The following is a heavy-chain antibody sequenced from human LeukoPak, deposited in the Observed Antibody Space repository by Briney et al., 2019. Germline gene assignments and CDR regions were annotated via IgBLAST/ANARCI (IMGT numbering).Heavy chain of an antibody. V-gene: IGHV4-38-2*01. CDR1: GYSLSNGFY. D-gene: IGHD1-26*01. CDR2: IFHTGNT. J-gene: IGHJ4*02. Sequence: ASETLSLTCAVSGYSLSNGFYWGWIRQPPGKGLEWIGSIFHTGNTYYNPSPKSRLTISVDTSKNQFSLQLRSVTAADTAVYYCARLRYSGSSLGAFDYWGQGTLVTVSS. CDR3: ARLRYSGSSLGAFDY.